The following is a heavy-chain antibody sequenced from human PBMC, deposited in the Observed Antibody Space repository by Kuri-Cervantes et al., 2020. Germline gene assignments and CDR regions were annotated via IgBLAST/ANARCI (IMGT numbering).Heavy chain of an antibody. D-gene: IGHD1-26*01. Sequence: ESLKISCPGSGGSNSSYYWSWIRQPPGKGLEWIGYIYYSGSTNYNPSLKSRVTISVDTSKNQFSLKLSSVTAADTAVYYCARGIVGAIFLLGRGGPKFDYWGQGTLVTVSS. J-gene: IGHJ4*02. CDR3: ARGIVGAIFLLGRGGPKFDY. CDR1: GGSNSSYY. CDR2: IYYSGST. V-gene: IGHV4-59*12.